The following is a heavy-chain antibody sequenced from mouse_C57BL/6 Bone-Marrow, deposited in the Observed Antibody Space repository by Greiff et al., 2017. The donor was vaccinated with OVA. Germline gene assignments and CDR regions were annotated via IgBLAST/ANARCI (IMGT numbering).Heavy chain of an antibody. D-gene: IGHD1-2*01. V-gene: IGHV1-77*01. CDR3: ARGWLRPGAWFAY. Sequence: VQLQQSGAELVKPGASVKISCKASGYTFTDYYINWVKQRPGQGLEWIGKIGPGSGSTYYNEKFKGKATMTADTSSSTAYMKLSSLTSADSAVYVGARGWLRPGAWFAYWGQGTLVTVSA. CDR1: GYTFTDYY. CDR2: IGPGSGST. J-gene: IGHJ3*01.